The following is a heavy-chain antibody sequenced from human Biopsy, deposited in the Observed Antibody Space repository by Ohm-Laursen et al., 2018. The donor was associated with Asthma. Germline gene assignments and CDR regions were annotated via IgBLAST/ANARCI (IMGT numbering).Heavy chain of an antibody. CDR2: IYYTGTT. Sequence: SETLSLTCTVSGGSISGFYWSWVRQPPGKGLEWIGYIYYTGTTNYNPSLKSRVSISVDTSKNQFSLKLTSATAADTAVYYCARVPTTLRYFDLWGRGTLVTVSS. V-gene: IGHV4-59*01. CDR3: ARVPTTLRYFDL. D-gene: IGHD2-15*01. J-gene: IGHJ2*01. CDR1: GGSISGFY.